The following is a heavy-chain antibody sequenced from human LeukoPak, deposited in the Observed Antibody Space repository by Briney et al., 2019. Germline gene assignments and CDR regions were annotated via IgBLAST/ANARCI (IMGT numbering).Heavy chain of an antibody. CDR1: GFTVSSNY. Sequence: PGGSLRLSCAASGFTVSSNYMSWVRQAPGKGLEWVSVIYSGGNTYYADSVEGRFTISRDNSKNTLHLQMNSLRAEDTAVYYCARGIGSQLRSGWFDPWGQGTLVTVSS. J-gene: IGHJ5*02. CDR2: IYSGGNT. CDR3: ARGIGSQLRSGWFDP. V-gene: IGHV3-66*01. D-gene: IGHD3-3*01.